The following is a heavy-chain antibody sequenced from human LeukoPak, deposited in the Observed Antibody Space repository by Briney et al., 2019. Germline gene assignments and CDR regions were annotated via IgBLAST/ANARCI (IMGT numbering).Heavy chain of an antibody. CDR2: VYPGDSDT. J-gene: IGHJ4*02. CDR3: ARQGYTASSRFDY. V-gene: IGHV5-51*01. D-gene: IGHD6-13*01. CDR1: GYSFTSYW. Sequence: GESLKISCKGFGYSFTSYWIGWVRQMPGKGLEWMGIVYPGDSDTRYSPSFQGHVTISADKSISTAYLQWSSLKASDTAMYYCARQGYTASSRFDYWGQGTLVTVSS.